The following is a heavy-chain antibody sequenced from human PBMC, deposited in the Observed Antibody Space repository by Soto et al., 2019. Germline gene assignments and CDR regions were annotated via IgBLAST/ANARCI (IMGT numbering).Heavy chain of an antibody. J-gene: IGHJ4*02. CDR2: IWYDGSNK. CDR1: GFTFSSYG. Sequence: VQLVESGGGVVQPGRSLRLSCAASGFTFSSYGMHWVRQAPGKGLEWVAVIWYDGSNKYYADSVKGRFTISRDNSKNTLYLQMNSLRAEDTAVYYCARGEYSSSLGEVYWGQGTLVTVSS. CDR3: ARGEYSSSLGEVY. D-gene: IGHD6-6*01. V-gene: IGHV3-33*01.